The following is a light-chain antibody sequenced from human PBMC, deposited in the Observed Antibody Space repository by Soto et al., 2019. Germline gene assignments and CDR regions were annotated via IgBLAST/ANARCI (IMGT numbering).Light chain of an antibody. V-gene: IGKV1-9*01. J-gene: IGKJ5*01. CDR2: AAS. CDR1: QGLSSD. Sequence: DIQLTQSPSFLSASVGDRVTITCRASQGLSSDLAWYQQKPGKAPKLLIYAASTLQSGVPSRFGGSGSGTEFTLTISSLQPEDFATYYCQHHNSYPISFGQGTRLEIK. CDR3: QHHNSYPIS.